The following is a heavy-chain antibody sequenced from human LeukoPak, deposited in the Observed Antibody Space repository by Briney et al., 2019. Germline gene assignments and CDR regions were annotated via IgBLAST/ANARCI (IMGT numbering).Heavy chain of an antibody. CDR3: ARGSRYQLLLPGFYYMDV. V-gene: IGHV1-18*01. CDR2: ISAYNGNT. D-gene: IGHD2-2*01. CDR1: GYTFTSYG. J-gene: IGHJ6*03. Sequence: ASVKVSCKASGYTFTSYGISRVRQAPGQGLEWMGWISAYNGNTNYAQKLQGRVTMTTDTSTSTAYMELSSLRSEDTAVYYCARGSRYQLLLPGFYYMDVWGKGTTVTVSS.